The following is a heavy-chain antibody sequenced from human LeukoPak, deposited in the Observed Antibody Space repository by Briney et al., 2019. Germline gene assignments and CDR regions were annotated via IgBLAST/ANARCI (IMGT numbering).Heavy chain of an antibody. CDR2: KIYDGDP. J-gene: IGHJ6*02. Sequence: GGSLTLSCAASGFTFSIHDVHWVRHTTGKGLEWLTSKIYDGDPYHPDYVRGRFTMSIDNAKNSLYLQVGGLRAGETAVYYCARSFGWGMDARGQGSTVTVSS. CDR3: ARSFGWGMDA. V-gene: IGHV3-13*05. D-gene: IGHD3-10*01. CDR1: GFTFSIHD.